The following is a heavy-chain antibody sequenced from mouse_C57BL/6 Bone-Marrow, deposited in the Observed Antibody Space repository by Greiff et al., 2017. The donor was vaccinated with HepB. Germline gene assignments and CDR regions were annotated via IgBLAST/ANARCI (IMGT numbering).Heavy chain of an antibody. J-gene: IGHJ2*01. Sequence: QVQLQQSGAELVRPGASVKLSCKASGYTFTDYYINWVKQRPGQGLEWIARIYPGSGNTYYNEKFRGKATLTAEKSSSTAYMQLSSLTSEDSAVYICAAGSYGGYWGQGTTLTVSS. CDR2: IYPGSGNT. D-gene: IGHD1-1*02. V-gene: IGHV1-76*01. CDR3: AAGSYGGY. CDR1: GYTFTDYY.